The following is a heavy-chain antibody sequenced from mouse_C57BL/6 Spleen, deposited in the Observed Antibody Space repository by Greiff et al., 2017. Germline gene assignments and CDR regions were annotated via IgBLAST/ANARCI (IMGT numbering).Heavy chain of an antibody. J-gene: IGHJ2*01. CDR1: GFTFSDYG. D-gene: IGHD1-1*01. CDR2: ISSGSSTI. CDR3: TRHGSSYFDY. Sequence: VQLKESGGGLVKPGGSLKLSCAASGFTFSDYGMHWVRQAPEKGLEWVAYISSGSSTIYYADTVKGRFTIARDNAKNTLFLQMTSLRSEDTAMYYCTRHGSSYFDYWGQGTTLTVSS. V-gene: IGHV5-17*01.